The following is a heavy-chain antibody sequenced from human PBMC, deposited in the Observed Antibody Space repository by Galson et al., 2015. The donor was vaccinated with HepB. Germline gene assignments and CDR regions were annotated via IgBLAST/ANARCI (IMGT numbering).Heavy chain of an antibody. D-gene: IGHD2-8*02. J-gene: IGHJ3*02. CDR2: ISGSGGST. CDR1: GFTFSSYA. V-gene: IGHV3-23*01. Sequence: SLRLSCAASGFTFSSYAMSWVRQAPGKGLEWVSAISGSGGSTYYADSVKGRFTISRDNSKNTLYLQMNSLRAEDTAVYYCAKDYGWYHDAFDIWGQGTMVTVSS. CDR3: AKDYGWYHDAFDI.